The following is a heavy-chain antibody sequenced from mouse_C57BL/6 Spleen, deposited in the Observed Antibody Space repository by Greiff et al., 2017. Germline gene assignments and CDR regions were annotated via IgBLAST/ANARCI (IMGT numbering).Heavy chain of an antibody. D-gene: IGHD1-1*01. J-gene: IGHJ4*01. CDR3: ARWNYYGSRDYYAMDY. Sequence: QVHVKQPGAELVKPGASVKLSCKASGYTFTSYWMHWVKQRPGQGLEWIGMIHPNSGSTNYNEKFKSKATLTVDKSSSTAYMQLSSLTSEDSAVYYCARWNYYGSRDYYAMDYWGQGTSVTVSS. V-gene: IGHV1-64*01. CDR2: IHPNSGST. CDR1: GYTFTSYW.